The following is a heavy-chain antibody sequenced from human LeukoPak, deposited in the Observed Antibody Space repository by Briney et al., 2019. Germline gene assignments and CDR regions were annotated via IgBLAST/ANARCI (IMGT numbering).Heavy chain of an antibody. Sequence: GGSLRLSCAASGFTFSSYGVNWVRQAPGKGLEWVSFISGSGGSTYYADSVKGRFTISRDNSKNTLYLQMNSLRAEDTAVYYCAKDLHAESYWGQGTLVTVSS. CDR1: GFTFSSYG. J-gene: IGHJ4*02. CDR3: AKDLHAESY. V-gene: IGHV3-23*01. CDR2: ISGSGGST.